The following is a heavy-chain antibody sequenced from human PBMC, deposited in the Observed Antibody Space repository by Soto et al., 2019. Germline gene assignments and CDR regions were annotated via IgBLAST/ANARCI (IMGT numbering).Heavy chain of an antibody. V-gene: IGHV3-53*01. J-gene: IGHJ4*02. CDR2: IYSRGDT. CDR1: GFTVSSNY. Sequence: GGSLRLSCAAVGFTVSSNYMNWVRQAPGKGLEWVSVIYSRGDTYYAESMKGRFTISRDTSKNTAYLQIDNIRREDTALYYCARDVGLDSDDFFAYWGQGTQVTVSS. D-gene: IGHD3-9*01. CDR3: ARDVGLDSDDFFAY.